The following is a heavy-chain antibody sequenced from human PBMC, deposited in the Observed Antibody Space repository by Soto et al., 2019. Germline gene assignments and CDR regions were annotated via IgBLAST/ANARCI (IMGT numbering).Heavy chain of an antibody. CDR2: INPNSGTT. CDR1: GYTFTGYY. CDR3: ARDGERDTGLNFYYYLHGMDA. J-gene: IGHJ6*02. Sequence: ASVKVSCKASGYTFTGYYMHWVRQAPGQGLEWMGWINPNSGTTKYAEKFQGEMTMTTDTATSTAYMDLRSLRSDDTAVYYCARDGERDTGLNFYYYLHGMDAWGQGTRVTVSS. V-gene: IGHV1-2*02. D-gene: IGHD1-1*01.